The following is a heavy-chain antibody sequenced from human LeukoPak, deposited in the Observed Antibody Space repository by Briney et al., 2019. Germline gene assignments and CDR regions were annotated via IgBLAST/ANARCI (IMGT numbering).Heavy chain of an antibody. CDR2: IYYSGST. CDR3: ARQGGLRTRTYWYFDL. V-gene: IGHV4-39*01. Sequence: PSETLSLTRTVSGGSISSSSYYWGWIRQPPGKGLEWIGSIYYSGSTHYNPSLKSRVTISVDTSKNQFSLKLSSVTAADTAVYYCARQGGLRTRTYWYFDLWGRGTLVTVSS. J-gene: IGHJ2*01. D-gene: IGHD1-14*01. CDR1: GGSISSSSYY.